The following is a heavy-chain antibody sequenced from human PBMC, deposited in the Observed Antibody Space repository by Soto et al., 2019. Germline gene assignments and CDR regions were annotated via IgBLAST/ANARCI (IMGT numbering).Heavy chain of an antibody. CDR3: ARDRDSGYSSSWYLTLDYYYGMDV. CDR2: IKQDGSEK. CDR1: GFTFSSYR. Sequence: GGSLRLSCAASGFTFSSYRMSWVRQAPGKGLEWVANIKQDGSEKYYVDSVKGRFTISRDNAKNSLYLQMNSLRAEDTAVYYCARDRDSGYSSSWYLTLDYYYGMDVWGQGTTVTVSS. J-gene: IGHJ6*02. D-gene: IGHD6-13*01. V-gene: IGHV3-7*03.